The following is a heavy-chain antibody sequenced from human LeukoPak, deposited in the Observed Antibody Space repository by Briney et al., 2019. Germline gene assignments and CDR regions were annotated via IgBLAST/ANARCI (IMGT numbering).Heavy chain of an antibody. Sequence: GGSLRLSCAAYGFSFSSYEMNWVRQAPGKGLEWVSYISSSGSTINYADSVKGRFTISRDNAKNSLYLQMNSLRAEDTAVYYCARDYYWYDYWGQRTLVTVSS. V-gene: IGHV3-48*03. CDR1: GFSFSSYE. CDR2: ISSSGSTI. D-gene: IGHD2-8*01. J-gene: IGHJ4*02. CDR3: ARDYYWYDY.